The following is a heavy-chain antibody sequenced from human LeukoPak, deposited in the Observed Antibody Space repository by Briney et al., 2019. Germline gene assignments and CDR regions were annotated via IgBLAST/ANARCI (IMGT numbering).Heavy chain of an antibody. D-gene: IGHD6-19*01. J-gene: IGHJ3*02. V-gene: IGHV3-7*01. CDR3: AREKEQWLDDAFDI. CDR1: GFTFSSYW. CDR2: IKQDGSEK. Sequence: GGSLRLSCAASGFTFSSYWMSWVRPAPGKGLEGVANIKQDGSEKYYVDSVKGRFTISRDNAKNSLYLQMNSLRAEDTAVYYCAREKEQWLDDAFDIWGQGTMVTVSS.